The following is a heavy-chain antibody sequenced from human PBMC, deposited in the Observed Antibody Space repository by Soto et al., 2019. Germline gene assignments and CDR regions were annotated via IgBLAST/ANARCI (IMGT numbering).Heavy chain of an antibody. CDR3: AVPAHSSGYYHDAFDI. CDR1: GYSFTSYW. D-gene: IGHD3-22*01. Sequence: PGESLKISCXGSGYSFTSYWISWVRQMPGKGLEWMGRIDPSDSYTNYSPSFQGHVTISADKSISTAYLQWSSLKASDTAMYYCAVPAHSSGYYHDAFDIWGQGTMVTVSS. CDR2: IDPSDSYT. V-gene: IGHV5-10-1*01. J-gene: IGHJ3*02.